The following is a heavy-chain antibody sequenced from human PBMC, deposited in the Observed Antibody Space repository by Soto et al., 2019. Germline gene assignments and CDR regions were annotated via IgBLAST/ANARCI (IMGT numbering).Heavy chain of an antibody. CDR1: GGSISSGGYY. V-gene: IGHV4-31*03. Sequence: SETLSLTCTVSGGSISSGGYYWSWIRQHPGKGLEWIGYIYYSGSTYYNPSLKSRVTISVDTSKNQFSLKLSSVTAADTAVYYCARAYSSSSWFDTWGQGTMVTVSS. CDR3: ARAYSSSSWFDT. J-gene: IGHJ5*02. CDR2: IYYSGST. D-gene: IGHD6-6*01.